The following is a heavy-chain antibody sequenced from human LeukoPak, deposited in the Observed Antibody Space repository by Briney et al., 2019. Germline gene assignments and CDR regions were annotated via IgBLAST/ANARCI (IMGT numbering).Heavy chain of an antibody. Sequence: ASVKVSCKASGYTFTGYYMHWVRQAPGQGLEWMGWINPNSGGTNYAQKFQGRVTMTRDTSISTAYMELSRLRSDDTAVYYCARADGVAVAGARSHDYWGQGTLVTVSS. CDR2: INPNSGGT. D-gene: IGHD6-19*01. CDR3: ARADGVAVAGARSHDY. CDR1: GYTFTGYY. J-gene: IGHJ4*02. V-gene: IGHV1-2*02.